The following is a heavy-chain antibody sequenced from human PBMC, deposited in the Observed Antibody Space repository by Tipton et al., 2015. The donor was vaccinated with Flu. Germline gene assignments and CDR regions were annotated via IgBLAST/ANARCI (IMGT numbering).Heavy chain of an antibody. Sequence: TLSLTCAVSGGSFSGYYWSWIRQSPGKGLEWIAEIDHVGDTKYNPSLKSRATMSVDTSKNQFSLKLTSVTPADTAVYYCARGLGSFDFWSGSDYWGQGTLVTVSS. V-gene: IGHV4-34*01. D-gene: IGHD3-3*01. J-gene: IGHJ4*02. CDR1: GGSFSGYY. CDR2: IDHVGDT. CDR3: ARGLGSFDFWSGSDY.